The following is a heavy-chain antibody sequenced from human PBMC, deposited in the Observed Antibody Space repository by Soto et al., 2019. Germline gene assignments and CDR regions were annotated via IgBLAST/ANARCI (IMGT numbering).Heavy chain of an antibody. CDR2: IYYAGSF. CDR3: ARLGGYYQALDS. J-gene: IGHJ4*02. D-gene: IGHD3-22*01. CDR1: NGSISPYY. V-gene: IGHV4-59*08. Sequence: SETLSLTCTVSNGSISPYYWSWIRQCPGKGLEWIGYIYYAGSFTYNPSLKSRVTISLNTSKNEASLRLTSVTAADTAVYYCARLGGYYQALDSWGQGTLVTVSS.